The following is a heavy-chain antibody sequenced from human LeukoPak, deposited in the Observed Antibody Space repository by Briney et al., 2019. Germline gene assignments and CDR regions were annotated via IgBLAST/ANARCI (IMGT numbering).Heavy chain of an antibody. CDR1: GFTFSDYY. D-gene: IGHD2-15*01. J-gene: IGHJ4*02. CDR3: AKDLVGYCSGGSCCPGCY. CDR2: ISSSGSTI. Sequence: GGSLRLSCAASGFTFSDYYMSWIRQAPGKGLEWVSYISSSGSTIYYADSVKGRFTISRDNAKNSLYLQMNSLRAEDTAVYYCAKDLVGYCSGGSCCPGCYWGQGTLVTVSS. V-gene: IGHV3-11*01.